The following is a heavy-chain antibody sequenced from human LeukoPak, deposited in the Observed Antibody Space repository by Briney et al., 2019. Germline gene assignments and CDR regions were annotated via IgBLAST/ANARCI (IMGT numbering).Heavy chain of an antibody. J-gene: IGHJ4*02. CDR3: AKDIQRGYEYTISLDY. D-gene: IGHD3-16*01. CDR2: IWSDSTNK. V-gene: IGHV3-33*06. CDR1: GFLLSHFA. Sequence: GKSLRLSCATSGFLLSHFALGRDRQAPGKGLEWVAVIWSDSTNKYYSDAVKGRFAVSRDDPSKMVYLQMNSLRVEDTAVYYCAKDIQRGYEYTISLDYWGQGILVTVSS.